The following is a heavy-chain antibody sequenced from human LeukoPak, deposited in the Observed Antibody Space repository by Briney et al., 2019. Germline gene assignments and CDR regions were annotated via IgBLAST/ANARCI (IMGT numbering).Heavy chain of an antibody. J-gene: IGHJ6*04. CDR1: GFTFSAYS. CDR3: AKLGDGYVTPEMDV. CDR2: ISGSGGST. D-gene: IGHD5-24*01. V-gene: IGHV3-23*01. Sequence: PGGSLRLSCATSGFTFSAYSMSWVRQAPGKGLEWVSAISGSGGSTYYADSVKGRFTISRDNSKNKLYLQMNSLGAEDTAVYYCAKLGDGYVTPEMDVWGKGTTVTVSS.